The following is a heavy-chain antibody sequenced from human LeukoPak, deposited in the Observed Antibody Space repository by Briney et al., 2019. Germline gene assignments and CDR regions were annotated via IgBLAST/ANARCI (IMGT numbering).Heavy chain of an antibody. J-gene: IGHJ4*02. CDR1: GFTFGSYW. V-gene: IGHV3-7*01. D-gene: IGHD3-22*01. CDR2: IKQDGSEK. Sequence: EGSLRLSCAASGFTFGSYWMSWVRQAPGKGLEWVANIKQDGSEKYYADSAKGRFTISRDNAKNSVYLQMNSLRAEDTAVYYCASGYYYDSSGPPDYFDYWGQGTLVTVSS. CDR3: ASGYYYDSSGPPDYFDY.